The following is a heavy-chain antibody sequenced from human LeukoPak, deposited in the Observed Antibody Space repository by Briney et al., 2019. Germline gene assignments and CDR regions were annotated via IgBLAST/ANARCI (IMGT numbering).Heavy chain of an antibody. CDR2: IYYSGST. D-gene: IGHD3-3*01. CDR3: ARERVVIKVPDY. Sequence: SQTLSLTCTVSGGSISSGGYYWSWIRQHPGKGLEWIGYIYYSGSTYYNPSLKSQVTISVDTSKNQFSLKLCSVAAADTAVYYCARERVVIKVPDYWGQGTLVTVSS. J-gene: IGHJ4*02. CDR1: GGSISSGGYY. V-gene: IGHV4-31*01.